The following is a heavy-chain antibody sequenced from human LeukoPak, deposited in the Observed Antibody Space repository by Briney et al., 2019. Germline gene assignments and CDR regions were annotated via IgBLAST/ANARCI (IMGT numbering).Heavy chain of an antibody. CDR1: GFNFGSYW. D-gene: IGHD4-17*01. CDR2: INYDGTTT. CDR3: AKDRGVRSDI. V-gene: IGHV3-74*01. Sequence: PGGSLRLSCAASGFNFGSYWMHWVRQAPGKGLVWISRINYDGTTTSYADSVKGRFTISRDNAKNTLYLQMNSLRAEDTAVYYCAKDRGVRSDIWGQGTMVTVSS. J-gene: IGHJ3*02.